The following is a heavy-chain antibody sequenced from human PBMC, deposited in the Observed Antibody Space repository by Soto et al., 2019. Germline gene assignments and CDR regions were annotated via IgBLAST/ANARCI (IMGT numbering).Heavy chain of an antibody. V-gene: IGHV1-46*03. CDR1: GYTFTSYY. J-gene: IGHJ4*02. CDR2: INPSGGST. CDR3: ARAEIMITFGGVIPKYYFDY. D-gene: IGHD3-16*02. Sequence: GASVKVSCKASGYTFTSYYMHWVRQAPGQGLEWMGIINPSGGSTSYAQKFQGRVTMTRDTSTSTVYMELSSLRSEDTAVYYCARAEIMITFGGVIPKYYFDYWGQGTLVTVS.